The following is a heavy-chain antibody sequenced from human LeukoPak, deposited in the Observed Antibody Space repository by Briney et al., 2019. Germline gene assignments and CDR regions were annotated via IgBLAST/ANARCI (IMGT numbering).Heavy chain of an antibody. CDR3: ARGGDSDYSSSSGFDN. D-gene: IGHD6-6*01. CDR1: GYTFINYH. CDR2: INPSGGSG. V-gene: IGHV1-46*01. J-gene: IGHJ4*02. Sequence: GASVKVSCKASGYTFINYHMHWVRQAPGQGLEWMGMINPSGGSGSYAQKFQGRLTVTTDMSTSTVNMELRSLGVQDTAVYYCARGGDSDYSSSSGFDNWGQGTLVTVSS.